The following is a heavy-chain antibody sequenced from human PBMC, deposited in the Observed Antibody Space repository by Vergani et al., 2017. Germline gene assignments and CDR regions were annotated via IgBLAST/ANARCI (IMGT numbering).Heavy chain of an antibody. Sequence: EVQLVESGGGLVQPGGSLRLSCVVSGFTLSDYSMNWVRQAPGKGLEWVSSIAHNTTYCADSVKGRFTVSRDNANKSLFLQMNRLRAEDTALYYCARELPSNDLLLWSGELLDSWVPGTLVAVSS. J-gene: IGHJ4*02. V-gene: IGHV3-21*01. D-gene: IGHD3-10*01. CDR3: ARELPSNDLLLWSGELLDS. CDR1: GFTLSDYS. CDR2: IAHNTT.